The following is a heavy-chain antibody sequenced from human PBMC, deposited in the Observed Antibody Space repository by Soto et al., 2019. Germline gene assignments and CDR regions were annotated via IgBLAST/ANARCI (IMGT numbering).Heavy chain of an antibody. V-gene: IGHV4-31*03. D-gene: IGHD2-2*01. J-gene: IGHJ6*02. CDR1: GGSISSGGYY. CDR2: IYYSGST. CDR3: ARDCSSTSCYAGMDV. Sequence: SETQSLTCTVSGGSISSGGYYRSWIRQHPGKGLEWIGYIYYSGSTYYNPSLKSRVTISVDTSKNQFSLKLSSVTAADTAVYYCARDCSSTSCYAGMDVWGQGTTVTVSS.